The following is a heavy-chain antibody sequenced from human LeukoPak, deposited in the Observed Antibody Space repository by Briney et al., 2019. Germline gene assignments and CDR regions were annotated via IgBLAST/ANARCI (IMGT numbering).Heavy chain of an antibody. V-gene: IGHV1-69*02. CDR1: GGTFSSYT. D-gene: IGHD3-9*01. Sequence: GASVKVSCKASGGTFSSYTISWVRQAPGQGLEWMGRIIPILGIANYAQKFQGRVTITADKSTSTAYMELSSLRSEDTASYYFTRTINSWFDPGGQGTPVSVSS. CDR2: IIPILGIA. CDR3: TRTINSWFDP. J-gene: IGHJ5*02.